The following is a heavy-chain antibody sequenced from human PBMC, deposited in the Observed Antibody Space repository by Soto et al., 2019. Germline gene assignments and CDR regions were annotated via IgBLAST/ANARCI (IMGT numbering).Heavy chain of an antibody. V-gene: IGHV3-23*01. Sequence: EVQLLESGGGLVQPGGSLRLSCGASGFTLSSYAMSWVRQAPGKGLEWVSGISASGGSTYYGDPVKGRFTISRDNSKNALYLQMYSLRAEDTAVYCCAKFLWSGDYARYYFDYWGQGTLVTVSS. CDR2: ISASGGST. CDR3: AKFLWSGDYARYYFDY. D-gene: IGHD4-17*01. J-gene: IGHJ4*02. CDR1: GFTLSSYA.